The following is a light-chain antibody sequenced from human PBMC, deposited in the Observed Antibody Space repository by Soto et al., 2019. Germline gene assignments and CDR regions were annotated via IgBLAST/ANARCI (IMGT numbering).Light chain of an antibody. CDR3: QQYSNWPRT. CDR1: QTVSSN. CDR2: GSS. V-gene: IGKV3-15*01. J-gene: IGKJ1*01. Sequence: ELVITHSPSTLSLSPLYRATLSCRASQTVSSNLAWYQQKPGQAPRLLLYGSSTRATGIPSRFSGSGSGTEFTLTISSLQSEDFVVYYCQQYSNWPRTFGRGTKVDIK.